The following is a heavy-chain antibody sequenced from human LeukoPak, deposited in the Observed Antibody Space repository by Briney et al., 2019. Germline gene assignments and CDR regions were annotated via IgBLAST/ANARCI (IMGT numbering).Heavy chain of an antibody. CDR2: MYYSGNT. V-gene: IGHV4-39*01. Sequence: SETLSLTCTVSGGSISSSTHCWSWVRQPPGTGLEWIGCMYYSGNTYYSSSLKGRVTISLDTPKNQFSLRLNSVTASDTAVYYCARHLYHQTTYYFFDYWGVGTLVTVSS. J-gene: IGHJ4*02. D-gene: IGHD2/OR15-2a*01. CDR1: GGSISSSTHC. CDR3: ARHLYHQTTYYFFDY.